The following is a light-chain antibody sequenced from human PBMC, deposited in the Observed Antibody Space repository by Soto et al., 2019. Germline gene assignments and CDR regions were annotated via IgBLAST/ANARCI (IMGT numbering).Light chain of an antibody. J-gene: IGLJ2*01. Sequence: QSVLTQPASVSGSPGQSITISCTGTSSDVGTYNYVSWYQQYPGKAPKLMIYEGDKRPSGVSNRFFGSKSGNTASLTISGLQAEDEADYYCCSFALRSTLIFGGGTKLTVL. CDR1: SSDVGTYNY. CDR2: EGD. CDR3: CSFALRSTLI. V-gene: IGLV2-23*01.